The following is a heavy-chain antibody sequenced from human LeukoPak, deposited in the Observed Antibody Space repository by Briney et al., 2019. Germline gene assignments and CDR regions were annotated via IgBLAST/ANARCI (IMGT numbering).Heavy chain of an antibody. Sequence: GGSLRLSCAASGFTFSSYAMHWVRQAPGKGLEYVSAISSNGGSTYYANSVKGRFTISRDNSKNTLYLQMGSLRAEDTAVYYCARDPGLGYCSSTSCPHHAFDIWGQGTMVTVSS. CDR3: ARDPGLGYCSSTSCPHHAFDI. D-gene: IGHD2-2*01. CDR1: GFTFSSYA. CDR2: ISSNGGST. V-gene: IGHV3-64*01. J-gene: IGHJ3*02.